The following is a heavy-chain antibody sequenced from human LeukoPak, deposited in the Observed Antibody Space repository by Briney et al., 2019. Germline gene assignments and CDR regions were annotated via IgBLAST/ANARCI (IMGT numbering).Heavy chain of an antibody. CDR2: IKQDGIEK. V-gene: IGHV3-7*01. CDR3: ARGSSGYYCDHFQT. CDR1: GFTFSNLW. J-gene: IGHJ1*01. Sequence: GGSLRLSCAASGFTFSNLWMTWIRQAPGTGLEWVANIKQDGIEKYYVDSVEGRFTVSRDNRKISLFLQMHSLRAEDTAVYYCARGSSGYYCDHFQTWGQGSLVTVSS. D-gene: IGHD3-22*01.